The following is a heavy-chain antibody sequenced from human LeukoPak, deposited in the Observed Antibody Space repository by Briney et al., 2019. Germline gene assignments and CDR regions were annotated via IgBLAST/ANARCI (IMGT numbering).Heavy chain of an antibody. V-gene: IGHV3-48*04. D-gene: IGHD1-7*01. Sequence: GGSLRLSCAASGFTFSSYSMNWVRQAPGKGLEWVSYISSSSSTIYYADSVKGRFTISRDNAKNSLYLQMNSLRAEDTAVYYCARMNYVSSGWGAPFDYWGQGTLVTVSS. CDR1: GFTFSSYS. CDR2: ISSSSSTI. CDR3: ARMNYVSSGWGAPFDY. J-gene: IGHJ4*02.